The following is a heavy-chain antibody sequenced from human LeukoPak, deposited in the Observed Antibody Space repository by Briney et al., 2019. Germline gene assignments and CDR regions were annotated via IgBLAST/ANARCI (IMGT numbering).Heavy chain of an antibody. CDR2: ISYDGSNK. CDR1: GFTFSSYA. CDR3: ARWPDGMDV. J-gene: IGHJ6*02. V-gene: IGHV3-30-3*01. Sequence: GGSLRLSCAASGFTFSSYAMHWVRQAPGKGLEWVAVISYDGSNKYYADSVKGRFTISRDNSKNTLYLQMNSLRAEDTAVYYCARWPDGMDVWGQGTTVTVSS.